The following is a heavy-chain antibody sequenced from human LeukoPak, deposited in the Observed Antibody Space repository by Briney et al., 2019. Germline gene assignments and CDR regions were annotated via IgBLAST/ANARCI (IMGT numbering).Heavy chain of an antibody. J-gene: IGHJ5*02. CDR2: ICTAGDT. V-gene: IGHV3-13*01. CDR3: ARSYDSSGYSWFDP. CDR1: GFTFSSYD. Sequence: GGSLRLSCPASGFTFSSYDMHWVRQAAGKGLEWVSAICTAGDTYYPGSVKGRFTISRENAKNSLYLQMNSLRAGDTAVYYCARSYDSSGYSWFDPWGQGTLVTVSS. D-gene: IGHD3-22*01.